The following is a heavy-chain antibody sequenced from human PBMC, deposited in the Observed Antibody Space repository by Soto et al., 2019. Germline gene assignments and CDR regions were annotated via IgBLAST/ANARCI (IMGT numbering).Heavy chain of an antibody. CDR1: GFNFSSYG. CDR2: IWYDGSNK. Sequence: QVQLVESGGGVVQPGRSLRLSCAASGFNFSSYGMHWVRQAPGKGLEWVAVIWYDGSNKYYADSVKGRFTISRDNSKNTLYLQMNSLRAQDTAVYYCASDLEYSSGWWGLDYWGQGTLVTVSS. D-gene: IGHD6-19*01. CDR3: ASDLEYSSGWWGLDY. V-gene: IGHV3-33*01. J-gene: IGHJ4*02.